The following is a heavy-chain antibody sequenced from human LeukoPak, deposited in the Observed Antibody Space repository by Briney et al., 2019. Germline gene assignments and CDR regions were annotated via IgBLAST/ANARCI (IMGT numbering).Heavy chain of an antibody. CDR2: IWYDGSNK. J-gene: IGHJ4*02. Sequence: GGSLRLSCAASGFTFSSYGMHWVRQAPGKGLEWVAVIWYDGSNKYYADSVKGRFTISRDNSKSTLYLQMNSLRAEDTAVYYCARGLRYFDWLVLMAFDYWGQGTLVTVSS. D-gene: IGHD3-9*01. V-gene: IGHV3-33*01. CDR1: GFTFSSYG. CDR3: ARGLRYFDWLVLMAFDY.